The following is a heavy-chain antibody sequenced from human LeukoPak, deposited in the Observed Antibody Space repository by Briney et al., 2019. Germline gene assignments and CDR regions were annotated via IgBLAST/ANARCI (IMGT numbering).Heavy chain of an antibody. CDR2: ISAYNGNT. Sequence: ASVKVSCKASGYTFTSYGISWVRQAPGQGLEWMGWISAYNGNTNYAQKLQGRVTMTTDTSTSTAYIELRSLRSDDTAVYYCAREKGLYYGDAFDIWGQGTMVTVSS. J-gene: IGHJ3*02. CDR3: AREKGLYYGDAFDI. CDR1: GYTFTSYG. V-gene: IGHV1-18*01. D-gene: IGHD3-10*01.